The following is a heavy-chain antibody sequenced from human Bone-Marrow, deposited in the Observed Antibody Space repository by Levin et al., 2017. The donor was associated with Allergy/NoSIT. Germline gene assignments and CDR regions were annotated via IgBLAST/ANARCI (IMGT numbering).Heavy chain of an antibody. D-gene: IGHD4-17*01. CDR3: TKRRSARTDPAHFNS. V-gene: IGHV3-23*01. CDR2: ILGGADRT. CDR1: GFTFSDYT. Sequence: GESLKISCEASGFTFSDYTMSWVRQFPGKRLEWVASILGGADRTYYADSVEGRFTISRDNFRDMLYLEMTSLRADDTATYYCTKRRSARTDPAHFNSWGQGARVTVSS. J-gene: IGHJ4*02.